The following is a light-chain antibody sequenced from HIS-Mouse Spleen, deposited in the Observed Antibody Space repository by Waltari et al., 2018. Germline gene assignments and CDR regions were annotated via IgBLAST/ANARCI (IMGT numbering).Light chain of an antibody. CDR3: QVWDSSSDHVV. Sequence: SYVLTQPPSVSVAPGKTARITWGGNNIGSKSLPWYQQKPGQAPVLVVYDDSDRPSGIPERFSGSNSGNTATLTISRVEAGDEADYYCQVWDSSSDHVVFGGGTKLTVL. CDR1: NIGSKS. V-gene: IGLV3-21*03. J-gene: IGLJ2*01. CDR2: DDS.